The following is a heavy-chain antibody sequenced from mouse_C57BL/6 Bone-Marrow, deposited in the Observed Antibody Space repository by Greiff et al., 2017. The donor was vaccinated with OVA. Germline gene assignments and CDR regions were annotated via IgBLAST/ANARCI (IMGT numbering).Heavy chain of an antibody. V-gene: IGHV1-7*01. J-gene: IGHJ2*01. D-gene: IGHD3-3*01. CDR1: GYTFTSYW. CDR2: INPSSGYT. CDR3: ASGDMGPLYFDY. Sequence: QVQLQQSGAELAKPGASVKLSCKASGYTFTSYWMHWVKQRPGQGLEWIGYINPSSGYTKYNHKFENKATLAANKSSSTDYMQLSSLTYEDSAVYYCASGDMGPLYFDYWGQGTTLTVSS.